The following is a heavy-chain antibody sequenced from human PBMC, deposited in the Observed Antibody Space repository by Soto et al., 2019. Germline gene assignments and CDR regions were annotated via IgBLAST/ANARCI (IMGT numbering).Heavy chain of an antibody. CDR3: ARLRSVADAFEI. V-gene: IGHV1-69*02. Sequence: QVQLVQSGAEVKKPGSSVKVSCKACGGTFSTYIINWVRQAPAQGLEWMGRIIPIVDVSNNAQKFQGRVTITADKSTSTAYMELSSMRSDDTAIYYCARLRSVADAFEIWGQGTMVTVSS. CDR1: GGTFSTYI. CDR2: IIPIVDVS. J-gene: IGHJ3*02.